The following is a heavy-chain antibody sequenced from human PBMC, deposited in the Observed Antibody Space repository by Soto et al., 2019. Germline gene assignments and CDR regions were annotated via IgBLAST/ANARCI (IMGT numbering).Heavy chain of an antibody. CDR3: ARCYGSGSYYNGLFDY. V-gene: IGHV4-59*01. D-gene: IGHD3-10*01. CDR1: GGSIGYFY. Sequence: SETLSLTCTVSGGSIGYFYWSWIRQPPGKGLEWIGYIYYSGSTSYNPSLKSRVTISVDTSKNQFSLKLSSVTAADTAVYYCARCYGSGSYYNGLFDYWGQGTLV. CDR2: IYYSGST. J-gene: IGHJ4*02.